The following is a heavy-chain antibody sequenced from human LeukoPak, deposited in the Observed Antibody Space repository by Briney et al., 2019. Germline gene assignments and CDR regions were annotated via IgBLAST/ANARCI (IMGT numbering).Heavy chain of an antibody. Sequence: ASVKVSCKASGYTFTSYGISWVRQAPGQGLEWMGWIGAYNGNTNYAQKLQGRVTMTTDTSTSTAYMELRSLRSDDTAVYYCARVGDSSGPYEYFQHWGQGTLVTVSS. CDR2: IGAYNGNT. J-gene: IGHJ1*01. D-gene: IGHD6-19*01. CDR1: GYTFTSYG. CDR3: ARVGDSSGPYEYFQH. V-gene: IGHV1-18*01.